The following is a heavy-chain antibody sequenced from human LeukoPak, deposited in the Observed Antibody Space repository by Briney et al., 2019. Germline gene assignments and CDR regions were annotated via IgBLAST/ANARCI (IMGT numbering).Heavy chain of an antibody. Sequence: GGSLRLSCAASGFTFSSYGMHWVRQAPGKGLEWVAFIRYDGSNKYYADSVKGRFTISRDNSKNTLYLQMNSLRAEDTAVYYCAKWVVVVAATVGGYFDYWGQGTLVTVSP. CDR1: GFTFSSYG. D-gene: IGHD2-15*01. V-gene: IGHV3-30*02. CDR3: AKWVVVVAATVGGYFDY. CDR2: IRYDGSNK. J-gene: IGHJ4*02.